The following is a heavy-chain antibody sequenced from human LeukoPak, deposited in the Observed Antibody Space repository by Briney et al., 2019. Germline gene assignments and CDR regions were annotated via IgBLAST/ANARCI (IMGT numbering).Heavy chain of an antibody. Sequence: GGSLRLSCAASGVIFSDYYMTWIRQTPGKGLEWLSYIDSSGDVIYYADSVKGRFTISRDNAKNSLYLQMNSLRAEDTAVYYCAKGPHSSSWHWYDPWGQGTLVTVS. D-gene: IGHD6-13*01. CDR3: AKGPHSSSWHWYDP. J-gene: IGHJ5*02. CDR1: GVIFSDYY. CDR2: IDSSGDVI. V-gene: IGHV3-11*01.